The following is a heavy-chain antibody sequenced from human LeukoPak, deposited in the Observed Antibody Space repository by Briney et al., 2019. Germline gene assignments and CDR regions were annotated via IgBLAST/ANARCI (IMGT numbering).Heavy chain of an antibody. CDR3: ASSRGREGTPFDY. CDR2: IYTSGST. Sequence: SEPLSLTCTVSGGSISTYYWSWIRQPPGKGLEWIGYIYTSGSTDYNPSLKSRVTISLDKSNNQFSLNLNSVTAADTAVYYCASSRGREGTPFDYWGQGILVTVSS. CDR1: GGSISTYY. J-gene: IGHJ4*02. V-gene: IGHV4-4*09. D-gene: IGHD5-24*01.